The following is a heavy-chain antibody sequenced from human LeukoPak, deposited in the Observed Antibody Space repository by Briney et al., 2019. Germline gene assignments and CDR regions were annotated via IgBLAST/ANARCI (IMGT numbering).Heavy chain of an antibody. J-gene: IGHJ4*02. CDR1: GFTFSSYG. Sequence: GGSLRLSCAAPGFTFSSYGMHWVRQAPGKGLEWVAFIRYDGSNKYYADSVKGRFTISRDNSKNTLYLQMSSLRAEDTAVYYCAKDSQGYCSSTSCYMGEYDYWGQGTLVTVSS. D-gene: IGHD2-2*02. V-gene: IGHV3-30*02. CDR2: IRYDGSNK. CDR3: AKDSQGYCSSTSCYMGEYDY.